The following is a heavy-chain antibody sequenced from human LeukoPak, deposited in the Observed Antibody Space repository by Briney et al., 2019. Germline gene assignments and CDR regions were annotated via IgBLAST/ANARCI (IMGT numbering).Heavy chain of an antibody. CDR1: GDSLSSYY. CDR3: ARLYYDYVWGSYRQYYFDY. D-gene: IGHD3-16*02. Sequence: SETLSLTCTVSGDSLSSYYWSWIRQPPGKGLEWIGYIYYSGSTNYNPSLKSRVTISVDTSKNQFSLKLSSVTAADTAVYYCARLYYDYVWGSYRQYYFDYWGQGTLVTVSS. CDR2: IYYSGST. J-gene: IGHJ4*02. V-gene: IGHV4-59*01.